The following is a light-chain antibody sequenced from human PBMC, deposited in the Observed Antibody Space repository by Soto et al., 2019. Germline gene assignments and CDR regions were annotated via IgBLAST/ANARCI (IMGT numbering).Light chain of an antibody. CDR1: SRDVGAYNS. Sequence: QSALTQPPSASGSPGQSVTISCTGTSRDVGAYNSVSRYQQHPGKVPKLLIYEVTQRPAGVPNRFSGSKSGNTASLTVSGLQAGDEADYYCNSYAGNINEVFGGGTKLTVL. CDR3: NSYAGNINEV. V-gene: IGLV2-8*01. CDR2: EVT. J-gene: IGLJ2*01.